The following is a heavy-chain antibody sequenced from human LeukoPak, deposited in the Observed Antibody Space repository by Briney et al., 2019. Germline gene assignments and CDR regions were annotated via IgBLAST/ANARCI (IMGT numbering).Heavy chain of an antibody. Sequence: ASVKVSCKASGYTFTSYDVNWVRQATGQGLEWLGWMNPNSGNTGYAQKFQGKVTMTRNTSISTAYMELSSLRSEDTAVYYCARWGRHYYGMDVWGQGTTVTVYS. CDR3: ARWGRHYYGMDV. V-gene: IGHV1-8*01. D-gene: IGHD4-23*01. J-gene: IGHJ6*02. CDR2: MNPNSGNT. CDR1: GYTFTSYD.